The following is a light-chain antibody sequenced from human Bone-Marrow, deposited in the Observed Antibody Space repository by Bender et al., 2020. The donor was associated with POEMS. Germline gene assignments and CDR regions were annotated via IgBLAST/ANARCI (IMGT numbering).Light chain of an antibody. CDR3: CSYAGSYTYV. CDR1: SSDVGAWNY. J-gene: IGLJ1*01. CDR2: DVT. Sequence: QSALTQAASVSGSPGQSVTISCTGTSSDVGAWNYVSWYQQHPGKAPKLMIFDVTKRPSGVPDRFSGSKSGNTASLTISGLQAEDEAEYYCCSYAGSYTYVFGPGTAVSVL. V-gene: IGLV2-11*01.